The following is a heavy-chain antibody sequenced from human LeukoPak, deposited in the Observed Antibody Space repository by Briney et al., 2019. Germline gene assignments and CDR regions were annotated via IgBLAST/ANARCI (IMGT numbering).Heavy chain of an antibody. CDR3: AKAATDYSSGSHYFDY. V-gene: IGHV3-30*02. CDR1: GFTFSSYG. Sequence: PGGSLRLSCAASGFTFSSYGMHWVRQAPGKGLEWVAVIWYDGSNKYYADSVKGRFTISRDNSKNTLYLQMNSLRAEDTAVYYCAKAATDYSSGSHYFDYWGQGTLVTVSS. D-gene: IGHD6-19*01. J-gene: IGHJ4*02. CDR2: IWYDGSNK.